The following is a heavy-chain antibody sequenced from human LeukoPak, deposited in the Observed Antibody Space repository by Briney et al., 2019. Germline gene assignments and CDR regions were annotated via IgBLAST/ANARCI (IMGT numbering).Heavy chain of an antibody. D-gene: IGHD2-2*01. CDR2: INHSGST. CDR3: ARVKTLLRRGYCSSTSCLVVDY. V-gene: IGHV4-34*01. J-gene: IGHJ4*02. CDR1: GGSISSYY. Sequence: SGTLSLTCTVSGGSISSYYWSWIRQPPGKGLEWIGEINHSGSTNYNPSLKSRVTISVDTSKNQFSLKLSSVTAADTAVYYCARVKTLLRRGYCSSTSCLVVDYWGQGTLVTVSS.